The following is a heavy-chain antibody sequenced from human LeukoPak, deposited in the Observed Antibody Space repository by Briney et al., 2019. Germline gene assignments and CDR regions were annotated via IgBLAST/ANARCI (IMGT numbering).Heavy chain of an antibody. J-gene: IGHJ4*02. CDR1: GFTFSSYE. CDR2: SRDKGNSYTT. Sequence: HPGGSLRLSCAASGFTFSSYEMNWVRQAPGKGLEWVGRSRDKGNSYTTAYAASVRGRFTISRDDSKNSLYLQMNSLRAEDTAVYYCSRMATITGLYFDYWGQGTLVTVSS. V-gene: IGHV3-72*01. D-gene: IGHD5-24*01. CDR3: SRMATITGLYFDY.